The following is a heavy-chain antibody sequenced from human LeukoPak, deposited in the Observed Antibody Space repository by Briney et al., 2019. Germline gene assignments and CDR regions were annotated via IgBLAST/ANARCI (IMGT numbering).Heavy chain of an antibody. CDR2: ISSSSSYI. Sequence: PGGSLRLSCAASGFTFSSYSMNWLHQAPGKGLEWVSSISSSSSYIYYADSVKGRFTISRDNAKNSLYLQMNSLRAEDTAVYYCARDRSGSYKSYFDYWGQGTLVTVSS. CDR3: ARDRSGSYKSYFDY. CDR1: GFTFSSYS. J-gene: IGHJ4*02. V-gene: IGHV3-21*01. D-gene: IGHD1-26*01.